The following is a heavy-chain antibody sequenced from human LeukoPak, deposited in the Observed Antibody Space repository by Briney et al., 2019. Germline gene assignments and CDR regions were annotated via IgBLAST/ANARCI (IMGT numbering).Heavy chain of an antibody. V-gene: IGHV3-7*01. CDR1: GFTFSSYW. CDR2: IKQDGSEK. Sequence: GGSLRLSCAASGFTFSSYWMSSVRQAPGKGLEWVANIKQDGSEKYYVDSVKGRFTISRDNAKNSLYLQMTSLRAEDTAVYFCARTTTVTTPFDYWGQGTLVTVSS. CDR3: ARTTTVTTPFDY. D-gene: IGHD4-17*01. J-gene: IGHJ4*02.